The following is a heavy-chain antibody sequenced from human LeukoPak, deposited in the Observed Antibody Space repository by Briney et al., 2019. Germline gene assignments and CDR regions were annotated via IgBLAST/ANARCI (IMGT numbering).Heavy chain of an antibody. J-gene: IGHJ3*01. CDR3: ARRGLVAGIYDLVYGFDL. CDR2: VNPDNGNT. CDR1: GYTFSNYC. Sequence: ASVKVSCKASGYTFSNYCMHWVRQAPGQGLEWMGWVNPDNGNTGFAQKFQGRVTITQNSSVTTVYMELSSLTSEDTAVYYCARRGLVAGIYDLVYGFDLWGQGTMVTVSS. V-gene: IGHV1-8*03. D-gene: IGHD3/OR15-3a*01.